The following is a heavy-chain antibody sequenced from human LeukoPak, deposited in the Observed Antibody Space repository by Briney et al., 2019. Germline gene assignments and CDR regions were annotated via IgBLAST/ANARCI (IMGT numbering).Heavy chain of an antibody. D-gene: IGHD3-22*01. CDR3: ARAFVRLYYYDSSGAHDAFDI. CDR1: GGSISSYY. V-gene: IGHV4-4*07. CDR2: IYTSGST. Sequence: SETLSLTCTVSGGSISSYYWSWIRQPAGKGLEWIGRIYTSGSTNYNPSLQSRVTMSVDKSKNQFSLKLSSVTAADTAVYYCARAFVRLYYYDSSGAHDAFDIWGQGTMVTVSS. J-gene: IGHJ3*02.